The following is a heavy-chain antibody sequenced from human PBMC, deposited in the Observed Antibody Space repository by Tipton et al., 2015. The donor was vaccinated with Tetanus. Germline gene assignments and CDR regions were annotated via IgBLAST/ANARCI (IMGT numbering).Heavy chain of an antibody. J-gene: IGHJ4*02. CDR1: GASISSSRRFD. Sequence: TLSLTCTVSGASISSSRRFDCGWIRQPPGKGLEWIGTISYSGSTSYRPSLKRRVTMSVDTSRNQFSLNLTSVTAADTAVYYCARANYDFPKKGPFDSWGQGTLVIVSS. D-gene: IGHD3-3*01. V-gene: IGHV4-39*01. CDR3: ARANYDFPKKGPFDS. CDR2: ISYSGST.